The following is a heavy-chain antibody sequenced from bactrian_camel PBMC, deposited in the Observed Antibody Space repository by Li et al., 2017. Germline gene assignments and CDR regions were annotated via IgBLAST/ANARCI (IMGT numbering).Heavy chain of an antibody. Sequence: VQLVESGGGLVQPGGSLRLSCAASGLTFSSYFMTWVRQAPGKGLEWVSRITGTGSNTWYADSVKGRFTISRDNAKNTLYLQLNSLKTEDTAVYYSTKIRNGWSAYVGMDYWGKGTQVTVS. V-gene: IGHV3S40*01. CDR1: GLTFSSYF. J-gene: IGHJ7*01. D-gene: IGHD1*01. CDR2: ITGTGSNT.